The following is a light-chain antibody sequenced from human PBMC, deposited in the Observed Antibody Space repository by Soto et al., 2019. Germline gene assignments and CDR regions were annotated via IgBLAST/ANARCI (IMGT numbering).Light chain of an antibody. CDR2: WAS. J-gene: IGKJ4*01. V-gene: IGKV4-1*01. CDR3: HQYISPPLT. Sequence: DIVLTQSPDSLAVSLGERATINCKSSQSVLFSANNKPFLAWYQQKPGQSPRLLIYWASTRETGVPDRFSGSGSGTDFTLTISSLQTEDVAVSYCHQYISPPLTFGGGTKVEIK. CDR1: QSVLFSANNKPF.